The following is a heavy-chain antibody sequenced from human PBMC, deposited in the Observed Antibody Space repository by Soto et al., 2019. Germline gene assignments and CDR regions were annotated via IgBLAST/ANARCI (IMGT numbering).Heavy chain of an antibody. CDR1: GDSVSSNSAA. CDR3: ARARESSGWVFYWDY. V-gene: IGHV6-1*01. Sequence: SQTLSLTCAISGDSVSSNSAAWNWIRQSPSRGLEWLGRTYCRSKWYNDYAVSVKSRITINPDTSKNQFSLRLNSVTPEDTDVNYCARARESSGWVFYWDYWGQGTLVTVSS. CDR2: TYCRSKWYN. D-gene: IGHD6-19*01. J-gene: IGHJ4*02.